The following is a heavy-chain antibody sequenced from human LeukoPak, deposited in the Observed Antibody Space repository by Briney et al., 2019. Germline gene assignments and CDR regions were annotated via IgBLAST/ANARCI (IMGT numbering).Heavy chain of an antibody. CDR2: INPNSGGT. CDR3: ARVYDSSGYYPSGFDY. Sequence: GASVKVSCKASGHTFTGYYMHWVRQAPGQGLEWMGWINPNSGGTNYAQKFQGRVTMTRDTSISTAYMELSRLRSDDTAVYYCARVYDSSGYYPSGFDYWGQGTLVTVSS. V-gene: IGHV1-2*02. J-gene: IGHJ4*02. D-gene: IGHD3-22*01. CDR1: GHTFTGYY.